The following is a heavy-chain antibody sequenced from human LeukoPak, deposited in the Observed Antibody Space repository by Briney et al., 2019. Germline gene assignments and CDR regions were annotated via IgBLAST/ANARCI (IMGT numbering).Heavy chain of an antibody. J-gene: IGHJ4*02. CDR3: ARDKPAAGANSFDY. Sequence: PETPSLTCAVSGGSITSGNWWTWVRQPPRRGLEWIGEIYHSGSTNYNPSLKSRVTISVDKSKNQFSLNLSSVTAADTAVYYCARDKPAAGANSFDYWGQGTLVSVSS. V-gene: IGHV4-4*03. CDR1: GGSITSGNW. D-gene: IGHD6-13*01. CDR2: IYHSGST.